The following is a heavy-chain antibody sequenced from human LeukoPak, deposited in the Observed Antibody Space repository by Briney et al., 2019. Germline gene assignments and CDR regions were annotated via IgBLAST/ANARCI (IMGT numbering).Heavy chain of an antibody. J-gene: IGHJ4*02. D-gene: IGHD3-22*01. CDR2: IYPGDSDT. CDR3: ARGGYYDSSGYYKYYFDY. V-gene: IGHV5-51*01. Sequence: GDSLKISCKGSGYSFTSYWIGWVRQMPGKGLEWMGIIYPGDSDTRYSPSFQGQVTISADKSISTAYLQWSGLKASDTAMYYCARGGYYDSSGYYKYYFDYWGQGTLVTVSS. CDR1: GYSFTSYW.